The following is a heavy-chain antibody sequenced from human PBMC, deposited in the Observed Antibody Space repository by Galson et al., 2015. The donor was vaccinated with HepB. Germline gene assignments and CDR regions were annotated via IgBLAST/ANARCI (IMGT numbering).Heavy chain of an antibody. Sequence: SVKVSCKASGGTFSSYAISWVRQAPGQGLEWMGGIIPIFGTANYAQKFQGRVTITADESTGTAYMELSSLRSEDTAVYYCARANYGDYTRYYYYYGMDVWGQGTTVTVSS. J-gene: IGHJ6*02. D-gene: IGHD4-17*01. CDR2: IIPIFGTA. CDR1: GGTFSSYA. V-gene: IGHV1-69*13. CDR3: ARANYGDYTRYYYYYGMDV.